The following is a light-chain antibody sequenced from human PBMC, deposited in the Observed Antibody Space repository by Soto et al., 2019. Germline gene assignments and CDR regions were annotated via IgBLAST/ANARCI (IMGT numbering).Light chain of an antibody. V-gene: IGKV3-11*01. CDR3: QQRSNWPPT. CDR1: QSVSSY. Sequence: EIVLTQSPAPLSLSPGARATLSCRASQSVSSYLAWYQQKPGQAPRLLIYDASNRATGIPARFRGRGSGTDFTLTISSLEPDDLAVYYCQQRSNWPPTIRHGNKLE. CDR2: DAS. J-gene: IGKJ2*01.